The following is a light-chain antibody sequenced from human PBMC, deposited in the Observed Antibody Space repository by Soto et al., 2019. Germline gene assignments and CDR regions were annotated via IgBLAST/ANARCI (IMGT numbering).Light chain of an antibody. V-gene: IGKV3-11*01. CDR2: DAS. CDR3: QQRRCWSQIT. CDR1: QSVSSD. Sequence: EIVLTQSPATLSLSPGERATLSCMASQSVSSDLAWYQQKPGQSPRLLIYDASNSATGIPARFSGSGSGTDFTLAISTVEPEDVAVYYCQQRRCWSQITFGRGTRLQIK. J-gene: IGKJ5*01.